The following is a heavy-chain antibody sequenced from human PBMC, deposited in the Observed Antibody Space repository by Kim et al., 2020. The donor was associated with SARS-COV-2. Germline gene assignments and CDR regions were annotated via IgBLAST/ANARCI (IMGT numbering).Heavy chain of an antibody. CDR1: GFTFSSYG. D-gene: IGHD6-19*01. CDR3: ARDLAGPTRFDY. J-gene: IGHJ4*02. Sequence: GGSLRLSCAASGFTFSSYGMHWVRQAPGKGLEWVAVISYDGSNKYYADSVKGRFTISRDNSKNTLYLQMNSLRAEDTAVYYCARDLAGPTRFDYWGQGTLVTVSS. CDR2: ISYDGSNK. V-gene: IGHV3-33*05.